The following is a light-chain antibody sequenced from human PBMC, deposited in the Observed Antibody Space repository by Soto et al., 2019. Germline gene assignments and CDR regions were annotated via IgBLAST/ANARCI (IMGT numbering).Light chain of an antibody. J-gene: IGLJ3*02. CDR1: RSNIGSHY. CDR2: KDS. V-gene: IGLV1-47*01. Sequence: QSVVTQPPSASGAPGQWVTISCSGSRSNIGSHYISWYQHLPGTAPKLLIYKDSQRPSGVPDRFSVSKSVTSASLAFGCLRSEDEGSYYCATWDDSLGRCVLFGGGTKLTGL. CDR3: ATWDDSLGRCVL.